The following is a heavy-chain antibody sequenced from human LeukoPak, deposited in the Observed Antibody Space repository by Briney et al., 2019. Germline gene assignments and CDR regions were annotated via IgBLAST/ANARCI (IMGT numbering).Heavy chain of an antibody. Sequence: PSETLSLTCTVSGGSISSYYWSWIRQPAGKGLEWIGRIYTSGSTNYNPSLKSRVTMSVDTSKNQLSLKLSSVTAADTAVYYCARGGDDFWSGYYTGSYFDYWGQGTLVTVSS. J-gene: IGHJ4*02. CDR1: GGSISSYY. D-gene: IGHD3-3*01. V-gene: IGHV4-4*07. CDR2: IYTSGST. CDR3: ARGGDDFWSGYYTGSYFDY.